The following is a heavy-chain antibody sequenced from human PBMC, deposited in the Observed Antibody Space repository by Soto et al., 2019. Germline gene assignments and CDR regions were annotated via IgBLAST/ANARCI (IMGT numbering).Heavy chain of an antibody. D-gene: IGHD2-15*01. J-gene: IGHJ2*01. CDR1: GYTFTSYG. CDR3: ARDLYCSGGSCYSDWYFDR. CDR2: ISAYNGNT. Sequence: ASVKVSCKASGYTFTSYGISWVRQAPGQGLEWMGWISAYNGNTNYAQKLQGRVTMTTDTSTSTAYMELRSLRSDDTAVYYCARDLYCSGGSCYSDWYFDRWGRGTLVTVSS. V-gene: IGHV1-18*04.